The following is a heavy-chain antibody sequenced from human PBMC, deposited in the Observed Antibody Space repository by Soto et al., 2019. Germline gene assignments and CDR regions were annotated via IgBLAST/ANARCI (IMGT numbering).Heavy chain of an antibody. V-gene: IGHV3-48*02. CDR2: ISGSSSTI. D-gene: IGHD3-22*01. Sequence: GGSLRLSCVASGFSFSGYTMNWVRQAPGKGLECISCISGSSSTIYYADSVKVRFTISRDNAKNSLYLQMSGLRDEDTAVYYCAHDYFDSTGYYHQWGQGTLVTVSS. CDR3: AHDYFDSTGYYHQ. J-gene: IGHJ4*02. CDR1: GFSFSGYT.